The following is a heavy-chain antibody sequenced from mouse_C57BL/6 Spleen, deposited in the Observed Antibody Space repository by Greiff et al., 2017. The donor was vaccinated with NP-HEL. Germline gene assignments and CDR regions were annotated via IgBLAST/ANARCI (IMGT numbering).Heavy chain of an antibody. CDR3: TTITTVVDAMDY. J-gene: IGHJ4*01. Sequence: EVQLQQSGAELVRPGASVKLSCTASGFNIKDDYMHWVQQRPEQGLEWIGWIDPENGDTEYASKFQGKATITADTSSNTAYLQLSSLTSEDTAVYYCTTITTVVDAMDYWGQGTSVTVSS. V-gene: IGHV14-4*01. CDR2: IDPENGDT. D-gene: IGHD1-1*01. CDR1: GFNIKDDY.